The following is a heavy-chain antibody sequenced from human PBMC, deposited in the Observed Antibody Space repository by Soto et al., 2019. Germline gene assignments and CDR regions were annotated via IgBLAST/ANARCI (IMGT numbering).Heavy chain of an antibody. D-gene: IGHD2-2*01. CDR3: AKVLVVVPGPDAFDI. CDR2: ISGSGGST. J-gene: IGHJ3*02. Sequence: ECLTLSCAPSAFTLSIYAMSCVRPAPRKGREWGSAISGSGGSTCYADSVKGRPTIARDNSKNTLYLQMNNQRDEDPAVSYYAKVLVVVPGPDAFDIWGQGTMVTVSS. V-gene: IGHV3-23*01. CDR1: AFTLSIYA.